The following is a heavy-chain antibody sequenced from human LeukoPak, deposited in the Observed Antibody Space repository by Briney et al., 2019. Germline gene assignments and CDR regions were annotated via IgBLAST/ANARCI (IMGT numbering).Heavy chain of an antibody. J-gene: IGHJ4*02. V-gene: IGHV1-2*06. CDR3: ARDVSSTPNWEFDY. D-gene: IGHD1-26*01. CDR2: INANSGGK. Sequence: GASVKVSCKTSRYTFADYFIHWVRQAPGQGLEWMGRINANSGGKEYEQKFQGRVPMTSDTSISTAYVEVNWLISDDTAIYYCARDVSSTPNWEFDYWGQGTLVTVSA. CDR1: RYTFADYF.